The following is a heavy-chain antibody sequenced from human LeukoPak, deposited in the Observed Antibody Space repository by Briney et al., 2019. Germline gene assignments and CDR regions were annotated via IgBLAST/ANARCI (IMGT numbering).Heavy chain of an antibody. Sequence: PGGSLRLSCAASGFTFSSYAMHWVRQAPGKGLEWVAVISYDGSNKYYADSVKGRFTISRDNSKNTLYLQMNSLRAEDTAVYYCARTYYDFWSGYPNWFDPWGQGTLVTVSS. CDR3: ARTYYDFWSGYPNWFDP. CDR2: ISYDGSNK. CDR1: GFTFSSYA. D-gene: IGHD3-3*01. J-gene: IGHJ5*02. V-gene: IGHV3-30-3*01.